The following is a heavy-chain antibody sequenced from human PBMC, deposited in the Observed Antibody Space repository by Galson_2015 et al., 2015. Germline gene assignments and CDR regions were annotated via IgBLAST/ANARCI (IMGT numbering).Heavy chain of an antibody. CDR1: GFTFSNAW. V-gene: IGHV3-15*01. CDR3: TTEQKRDIVVVPAAFPDYYYYGMDV. Sequence: SLRLSCAASGFTFSNAWMSWVRQAPGKGLEWVGRIKSKTDGGTTDYAAPVKGRFTISRDDSKNTLYLQMNSLKTEDTAVYYCTTEQKRDIVVVPAAFPDYYYYGMDVWGQGTTVTVSS. D-gene: IGHD2-2*01. J-gene: IGHJ6*02. CDR2: IKSKTDGGTT.